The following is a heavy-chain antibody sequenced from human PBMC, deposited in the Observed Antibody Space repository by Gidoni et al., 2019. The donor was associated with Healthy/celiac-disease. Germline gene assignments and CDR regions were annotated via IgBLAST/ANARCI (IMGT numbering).Heavy chain of an antibody. J-gene: IGHJ4*02. CDR1: GFPFSSYG. V-gene: IGHV3-30*18. Sequence: QVQLVESVGGVVQPGRSLSLSCAASGFPFSSYGIHWVRQAPGKGMEWVAIISYDGSNKYYADSVKGRFTITRDNSKNTLYLQMNSLRAEDTAVYYCAKDYYDSSGPSYWGQGTLVTVSS. D-gene: IGHD3-22*01. CDR3: AKDYYDSSGPSY. CDR2: ISYDGSNK.